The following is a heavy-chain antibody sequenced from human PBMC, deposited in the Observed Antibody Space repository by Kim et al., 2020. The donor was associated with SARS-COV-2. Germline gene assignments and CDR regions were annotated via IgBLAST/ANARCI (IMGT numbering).Heavy chain of an antibody. CDR1: GFTFSSYG. CDR2: IWYDGSNK. J-gene: IGHJ4*02. D-gene: IGHD6-25*01. CDR3: AKSGLQAIEYYFDY. Sequence: GGSLRLSCAASGFTFSSYGMHWVRQAPGKGLEWVAVIWYDGSNKYYADSVKGRFTISRDNSKNTLYLQMNSLRAEDTAVYYCAKSGLQAIEYYFDYWGQGTLLTVSS. V-gene: IGHV3-33*06.